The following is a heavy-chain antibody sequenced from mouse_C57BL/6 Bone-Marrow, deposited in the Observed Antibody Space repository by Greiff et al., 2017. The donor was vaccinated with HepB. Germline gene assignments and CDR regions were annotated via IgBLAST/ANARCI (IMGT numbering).Heavy chain of an antibody. Sequence: DVKLVESGPGMVKPSQSLSLTCTVPGYSITSGYDWHWIRHFPGNKLEWMGYISYSGSTNYNPSLKSRISITHDTSKNHFFLKLNSVTTEDTATYYCARDQDYYGSSYAWFAYWGQGALVTVSA. J-gene: IGHJ3*01. CDR3: ARDQDYYGSSYAWFAY. CDR1: GYSITSGYD. V-gene: IGHV3-1*01. CDR2: ISYSGST. D-gene: IGHD1-1*01.